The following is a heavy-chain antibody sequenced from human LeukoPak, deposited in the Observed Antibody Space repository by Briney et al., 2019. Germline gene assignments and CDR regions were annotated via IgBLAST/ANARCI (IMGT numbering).Heavy chain of an antibody. J-gene: IGHJ4*02. CDR3: ARGAVAVAGDIDFDY. CDR2: INHSAST. V-gene: IGHV4-34*01. Sequence: SETLSLTCAVYGGSFSGYYWSWIRQPPGKGLEWIGEINHSASTNYNPSLKSRVTISVDTSKNQFSLKLSSVTAADTAVYYCARGAVAVAGDIDFDYWGQGTLVTVSS. D-gene: IGHD6-19*01. CDR1: GGSFSGYY.